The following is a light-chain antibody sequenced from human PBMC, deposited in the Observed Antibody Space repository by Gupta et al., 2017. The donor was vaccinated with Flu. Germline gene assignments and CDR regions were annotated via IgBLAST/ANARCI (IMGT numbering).Light chain of an antibody. CDR3: QQYNNYPYT. CDR2: RAS. CDR1: QSISSW. Sequence: DIQMTQYSSTLSAAVGDRVTITCRASQSISSWLAWYLQKPGKAPTLLIYRASTLESGVPSRFSGSGSGTEFTLTISSLQPDDSATYYCQQYNNYPYTFGQGTKLEIK. J-gene: IGKJ2*01. V-gene: IGKV1-5*03.